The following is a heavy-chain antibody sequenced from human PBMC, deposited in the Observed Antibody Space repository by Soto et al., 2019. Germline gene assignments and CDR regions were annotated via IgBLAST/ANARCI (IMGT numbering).Heavy chain of an antibody. D-gene: IGHD2-2*01. CDR2: INHSGST. CDR3: ARARYCIFSSCCRHTTVASALGIPAQPTLRSRHS. Sequence: GKGLEWIGEINHSGSTSYNPSLKSRVTISVDTSKNQFSLKLSAVTAADTAVYYCARARYCIFSSCCRHTTVASALGIPAQPTLRSRHS. J-gene: IGHJ5*01. V-gene: IGHV4-34*01.